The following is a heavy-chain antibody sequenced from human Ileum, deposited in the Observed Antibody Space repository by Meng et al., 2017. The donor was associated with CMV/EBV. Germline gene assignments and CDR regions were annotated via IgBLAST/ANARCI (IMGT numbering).Heavy chain of an antibody. CDR3: VKGTIWYSGNY. CDR2: ISGSAGDA. V-gene: IGHV3-23*01. CDR1: GFTFSNYA. Sequence: CAAAGFTFSNYAMSWVRQAPGKGLEWLASISGSAGDAYYADSMRGRFTISGDSSKNTLYLHVNSVRAEDSAIYYCVKGTIWYSGNYWGHGALVTVSS. J-gene: IGHJ4*01. D-gene: IGHD2-2*01.